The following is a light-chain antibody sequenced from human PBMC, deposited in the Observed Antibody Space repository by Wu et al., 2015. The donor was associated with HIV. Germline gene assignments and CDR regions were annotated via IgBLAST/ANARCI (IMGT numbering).Light chain of an antibody. CDR2: DAS. Sequence: EIVLTQSPATLSLSPGERATLSCRASQTISSYLAWYQQKPGQAPRLLIYDASNRATGIPARFSGSGSGTDFTLTISSLEPEDCAVYYCQQRSNWPLTFAEGPTWRSN. CDR1: QTISSY. J-gene: IGKJ4*01. V-gene: IGKV3-11*01. CDR3: QQRSNWPLT.